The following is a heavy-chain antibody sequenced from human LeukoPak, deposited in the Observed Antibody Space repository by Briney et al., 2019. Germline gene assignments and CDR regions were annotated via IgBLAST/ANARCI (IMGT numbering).Heavy chain of an antibody. V-gene: IGHV3-43*02. J-gene: IGHJ3*02. CDR2: ISGDGGST. CDR1: GFTFDDYA. D-gene: IGHD4/OR15-4a*01. CDR3: AKADDYSPNSAFDI. Sequence: PGGSLRLSCAASGFTFDDYAMHWVRQAPGKGLEWVSLISGDGGSTYYADSVKGRFTISRDNSKNSLYLQMNSLRAEDTALYYCAKADDYSPNSAFDIWGQGTMVTVSS.